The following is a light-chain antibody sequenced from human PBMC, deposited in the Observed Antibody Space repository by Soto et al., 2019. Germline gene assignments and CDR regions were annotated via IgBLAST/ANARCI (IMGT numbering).Light chain of an antibody. CDR3: QQYKNWPTWT. CDR2: GAS. Sequence: VLTQSPATLSLSPGEIATLSFMASQSVSSQLAWYQQKPGQAPRLLIYGASTRATGIPARFSGSGSGTEFTLTISSLQSEDFAVYYCQQYKNWPTWTFGQGTKVDIK. CDR1: QSVSSQ. J-gene: IGKJ1*01. V-gene: IGKV3D-15*01.